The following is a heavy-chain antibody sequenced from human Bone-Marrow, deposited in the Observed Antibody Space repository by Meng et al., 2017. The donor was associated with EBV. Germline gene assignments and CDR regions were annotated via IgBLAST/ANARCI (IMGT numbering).Heavy chain of an antibody. V-gene: IGHV4-4*02. Sequence: QAPLQESCHGLVKASGTLSLTCAVSGGSISTNFWWSWVRQSPGKGLEWIGEIYYSGTTTYNPSLKSRVTISVDKSKNQFSLKLTSMTAADTAVYYCARGSIKSGSYSIDSWGQGILVTVSS. CDR1: GGSISTNFW. CDR2: IYYSGTT. CDR3: ARGSIKSGSYSIDS. J-gene: IGHJ4*02. D-gene: IGHD1-26*01.